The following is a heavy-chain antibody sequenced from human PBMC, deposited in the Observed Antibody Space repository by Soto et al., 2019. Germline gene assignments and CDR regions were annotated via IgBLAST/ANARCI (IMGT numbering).Heavy chain of an antibody. CDR2: INPSGGST. CDR3: ARDDGDGYLLGRWFDP. Sequence: QVQLVQSGAEVKKPGASVKVSCKASGYTFTSYYMHWVRQAPGQGLEWMGIINPSGGSTSYAQKFQGRVTMTRDTSTSTVYMELSSLRSDDTAVYYCARDDGDGYLLGRWFDPWGQGTLVTVSS. CDR1: GYTFTSYY. V-gene: IGHV1-46*01. J-gene: IGHJ5*02. D-gene: IGHD5-12*01.